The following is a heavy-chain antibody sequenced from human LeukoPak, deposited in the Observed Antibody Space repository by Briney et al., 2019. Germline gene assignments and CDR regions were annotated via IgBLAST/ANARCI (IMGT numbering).Heavy chain of an antibody. Sequence: SETLSLTCTVSGGSISSGGYYWSWIRQHPGKGLEWIGYTYYSGSTYYNPSLKSRVTISVDTSKNQFSLKLSSVTAADTAVYYCATFYDSSGYYHDYWGQGTLVTVSS. V-gene: IGHV4-31*03. J-gene: IGHJ4*02. D-gene: IGHD3-22*01. CDR3: ATFYDSSGYYHDY. CDR1: GGSISSGGYY. CDR2: TYYSGST.